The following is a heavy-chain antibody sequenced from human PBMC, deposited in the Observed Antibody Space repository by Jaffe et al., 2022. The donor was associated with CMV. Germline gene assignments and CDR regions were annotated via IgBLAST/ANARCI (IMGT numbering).Heavy chain of an antibody. Sequence: QVQLVESGGGVVQPGRSLRLSCAASGFTFSSYGMHWVRQAPGKGLEWVAVIWYDGSNKYYADSVKGRFTISRDNSKNTLYLQMNSLRAEDTAVYYCARDYYDSSGYYIFDYWGQGTLVTVSS. CDR1: GFTFSSYG. V-gene: IGHV3-33*01. CDR2: IWYDGSNK. CDR3: ARDYYDSSGYYIFDY. D-gene: IGHD3-22*01. J-gene: IGHJ4*02.